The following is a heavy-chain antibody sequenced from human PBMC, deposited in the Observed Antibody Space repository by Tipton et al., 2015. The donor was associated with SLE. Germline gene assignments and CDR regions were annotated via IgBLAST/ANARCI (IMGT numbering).Heavy chain of an antibody. CDR3: AREGVATPDS. Sequence: SLRLSCAASGFTFSSYEMNWVRQAPGKGLEWVSYISSSGSTIYYADSVKGRFTISRDNAKKSLYLQMNSRRAEDTAVYYCAREGVATPDSWGQGPLVPVPS. CDR1: GFTFSSYE. V-gene: IGHV3-48*03. J-gene: IGHJ4*02. D-gene: IGHD4-23*01. CDR2: ISSSGSTI.